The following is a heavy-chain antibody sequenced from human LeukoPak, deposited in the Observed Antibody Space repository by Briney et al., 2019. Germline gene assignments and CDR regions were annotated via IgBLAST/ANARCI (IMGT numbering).Heavy chain of an antibody. Sequence: PGGSLRLSCAASGFTFRNYGMHWIRQAPGKGLEWVGVATIDGRSVFCADSVQGRLIISRDNSKTTLYLQMNNLRPEDTALYYCAREVLGYRGYDPDYFDSWGQGTQVIVSS. CDR1: GFTFRNYG. D-gene: IGHD5-12*01. CDR3: AREVLGYRGYDPDYFDS. V-gene: IGHV3-30*03. CDR2: ATIDGRSV. J-gene: IGHJ4*02.